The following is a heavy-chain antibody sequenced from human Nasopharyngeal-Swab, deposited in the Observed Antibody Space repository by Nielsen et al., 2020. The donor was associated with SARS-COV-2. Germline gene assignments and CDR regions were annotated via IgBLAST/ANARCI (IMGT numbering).Heavy chain of an antibody. Sequence: GESLKISCAASGFTFSSYAMHWVRQAPGKGLECVAVISYDGSNKYYADSVEGRLTISRDNSKNTLSLQMNSLRAEDTAVYYCASSPLDSSGYYYGLDYWGQGTLVTVSS. D-gene: IGHD3-22*01. V-gene: IGHV3-30-3*01. CDR1: GFTFSSYA. CDR3: ASSPLDSSGYYYGLDY. CDR2: ISYDGSNK. J-gene: IGHJ4*02.